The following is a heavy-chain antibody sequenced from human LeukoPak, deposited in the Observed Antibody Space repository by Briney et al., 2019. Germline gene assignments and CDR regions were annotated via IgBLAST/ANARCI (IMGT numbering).Heavy chain of an antibody. J-gene: IGHJ4*02. V-gene: IGHV3-9*01. D-gene: IGHD2-2*01. CDR2: ISWNSGSI. CDR1: GFTFDDYA. Sequence: GRSLRLSCAASGFTFDDYAMHWVRQAPGKGLEWVSGISWNSGSISYADSVKGRFTISRDNAKNSLYLQMNSLRAEDTALYYCAKDMEFGVVPAAMLGGFDYWGQGTLVTVSS. CDR3: AKDMEFGVVPAAMLGGFDY.